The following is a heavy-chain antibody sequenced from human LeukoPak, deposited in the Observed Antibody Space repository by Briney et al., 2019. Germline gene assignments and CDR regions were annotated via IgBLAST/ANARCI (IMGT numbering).Heavy chain of an antibody. CDR2: INHSGST. CDR3: ASGSSGYHHSFDY. Sequence: SETLSLTCTGSGGSISSYYWSWIRQPPGKGLEWIGEINHSGSTNYNPSLKSRVTISVDTSKNQFSLKLSSVTAADTAVYYCASGSSGYHHSFDYWGQGTLVTVSS. D-gene: IGHD3-22*01. J-gene: IGHJ4*02. CDR1: GGSISSYY. V-gene: IGHV4-34*01.